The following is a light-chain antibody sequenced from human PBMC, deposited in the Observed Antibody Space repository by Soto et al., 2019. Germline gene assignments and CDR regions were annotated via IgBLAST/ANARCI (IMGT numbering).Light chain of an antibody. V-gene: IGKV3-11*01. CDR2: DAS. J-gene: IGKJ5*01. CDR1: QSVTTY. CDR3: QQRSNWPPSIT. Sequence: EIVLTHSPGTLSLSPVERATLSWRASQSVTTYLAWYQQRPGQAPRLLXXDASNRATGIPARFSGSGSGTDFTLTIGSLEPEDFAVYYCQQRSNWPPSITFGQGTRLEIK.